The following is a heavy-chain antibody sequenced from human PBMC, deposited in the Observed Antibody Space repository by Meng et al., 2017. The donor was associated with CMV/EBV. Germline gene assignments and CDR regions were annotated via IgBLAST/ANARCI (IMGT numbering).Heavy chain of an antibody. V-gene: IGHV3-21*03. CDR2: ISSSSSYI. CDR3: ARYPFFCSSTSCYNYYYYYDMDV. J-gene: IGHJ6*02. CDR1: GFTFSSYS. D-gene: IGHD2-2*01. Sequence: GGSLRLSCAASGFTFSSYSMNWVRQAPGKGLEWVSSISSSSSYIYYADSVKGRFTISRDNAKNSLYLQMNSLRAEDTAAYYCARYPFFCSSTSCYNYYYYYDMDVWGQGTTVTVSS.